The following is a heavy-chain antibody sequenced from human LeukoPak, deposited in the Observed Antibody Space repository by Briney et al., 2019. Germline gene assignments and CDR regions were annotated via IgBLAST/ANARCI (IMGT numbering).Heavy chain of an antibody. V-gene: IGHV3-30*18. Sequence: GGSLRLSCAASGFTFSSYGMHWVRQAPGKGLEWVAVISYDGSNKYYADSVKGRFTISRDNSKNTLYLQMNSLRAEDTAVYYCAKEEAGSRVLRYFDWLPGPFDYWGQGTLVTVSS. J-gene: IGHJ4*02. CDR1: GFTFSSYG. CDR3: AKEEAGSRVLRYFDWLPGPFDY. D-gene: IGHD3-9*01. CDR2: ISYDGSNK.